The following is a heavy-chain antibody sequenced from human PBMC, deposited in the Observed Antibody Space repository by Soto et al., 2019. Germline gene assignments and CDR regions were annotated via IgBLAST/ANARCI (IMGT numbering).Heavy chain of an antibody. CDR2: IYYSGST. Sequence: SETLSLTCTVSGGSVSSGSYYWSWIRQPPGKGLEWIGYIYYSGSTNYNPSLKSRVTISVDTSKNQFSLKLSSVTAADTAVYYCARAAYGDYCDYWGQGTLVTVSS. V-gene: IGHV4-61*01. D-gene: IGHD4-17*01. CDR1: GGSVSSGSYY. CDR3: ARAAYGDYCDY. J-gene: IGHJ4*02.